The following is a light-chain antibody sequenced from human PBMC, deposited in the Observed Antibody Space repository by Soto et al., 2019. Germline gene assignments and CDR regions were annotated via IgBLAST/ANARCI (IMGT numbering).Light chain of an antibody. CDR2: GNS. J-gene: IGLJ1*01. CDR1: SSNIGAGYD. CDR3: QAYDSSLRGV. V-gene: IGLV1-40*01. Sequence: QSVLTQPPSVSGAPGQRVTISCTGSSSNIGAGYDVHWYQQLPGTAPKRLISGNSNRPSGVPDRFSGSKSGTSASLAITGLQADDEADYYGQAYDSSLRGVFGTGTKVTV.